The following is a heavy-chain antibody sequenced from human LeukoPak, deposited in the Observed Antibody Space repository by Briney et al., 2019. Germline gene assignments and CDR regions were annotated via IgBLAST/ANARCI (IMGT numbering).Heavy chain of an antibody. V-gene: IGHV1-8*01. CDR3: ARPHVYSSSPFDY. CDR2: MNPNSGNT. J-gene: IGHJ4*02. CDR1: GYTFTSYD. D-gene: IGHD6-6*01. Sequence: ASVKVSCKASGYTFTSYDINWVRQATGQGLEWMGWMNPNSGNTGYAQKFQGRVTMTRDTSISTAYMELSRLRSDDTAVYYCARPHVYSSSPFDYWGQGTLVTVSS.